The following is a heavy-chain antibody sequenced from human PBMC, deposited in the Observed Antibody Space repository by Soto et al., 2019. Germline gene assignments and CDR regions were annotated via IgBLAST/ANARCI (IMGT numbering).Heavy chain of an antibody. V-gene: IGHV3-48*02. J-gene: IGHJ4*02. D-gene: IGHD3-3*01. CDR3: ARDFGHGYYLDY. CDR1: GFYFSNYN. CDR2: ITDSSDTV. Sequence: GGSLRLSCVASGFYFSNYNMNWVRQAPGKGLEWVSYITDSSDTVHYADSVRGRFTISRDNAESSLYLQMNSLRDEDTAVYFCARDFGHGYYLDYWGRGTLVTVSS.